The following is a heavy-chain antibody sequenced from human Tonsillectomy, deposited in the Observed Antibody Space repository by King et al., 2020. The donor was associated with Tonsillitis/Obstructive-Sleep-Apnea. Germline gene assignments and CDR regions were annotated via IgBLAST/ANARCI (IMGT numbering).Heavy chain of an antibody. Sequence: VQLVESGGGLVQPGGSLRLSCAASGFTFSSYSMKWVRQAPGKGLEWVSYISSSSSTIYYADSVKGRFTISRDNAKNSLYLQMNSLRDEDTAVYYCARTPESDYDLWRGNYMDVWGKGTTVTVSS. V-gene: IGHV3-48*02. CDR2: ISSSSSTI. D-gene: IGHD3-3*01. CDR1: GFTFSSYS. CDR3: ARTPESDYDLWRGNYMDV. J-gene: IGHJ6*03.